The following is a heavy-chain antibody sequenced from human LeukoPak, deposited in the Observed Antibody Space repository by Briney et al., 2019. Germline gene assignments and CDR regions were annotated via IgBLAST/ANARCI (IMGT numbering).Heavy chain of an antibody. D-gene: IGHD3-10*01. J-gene: IGHJ4*02. Sequence: GGSLRLSCAASRFTFSSYWMSWVRQAPGKGLEWVANIKQDGSEKYYVDSVKGRFTISRDNAKNSLYLQMNSLRAEDTALYYCARDQPFGSYWGQGTLVAVSS. CDR1: RFTFSSYW. CDR2: IKQDGSEK. CDR3: ARDQPFGSY. V-gene: IGHV3-7*03.